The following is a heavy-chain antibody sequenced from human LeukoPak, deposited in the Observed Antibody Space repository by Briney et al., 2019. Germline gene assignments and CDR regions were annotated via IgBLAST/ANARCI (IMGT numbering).Heavy chain of an antibody. CDR1: GGSITSSSYY. D-gene: IGHD4-17*01. CDR3: AVRPTVTTPFGY. V-gene: IGHV4-39*01. Sequence: PSETLSLTCTVSGGSITSSSYYWGWIRQPPGKGLEWIGSFYYSGGTYYNPSLKSRVAISVDTSKNQFSVKLTSVTAADTAVYYCAVRPTVTTPFGYWGQGTLVTVSS. CDR2: FYYSGGT. J-gene: IGHJ4*02.